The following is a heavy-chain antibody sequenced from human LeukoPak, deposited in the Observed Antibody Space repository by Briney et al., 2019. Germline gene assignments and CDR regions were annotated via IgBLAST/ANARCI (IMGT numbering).Heavy chain of an antibody. CDR3: ARDGEYIDGGIQKDY. CDR2: ISAYNINT. Sequence: ISAYNINTNYAQKLQRIVTMTTYTSTSTAYMELRSLRSDDTAVYYCARDGEYIDGGIQKDYWGQGTLVTVSS. J-gene: IGHJ4*02. D-gene: IGHD5-18*01. V-gene: IGHV1-18*01.